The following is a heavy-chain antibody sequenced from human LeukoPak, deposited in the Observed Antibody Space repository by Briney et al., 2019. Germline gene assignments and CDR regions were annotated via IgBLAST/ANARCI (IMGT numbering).Heavy chain of an antibody. D-gene: IGHD4-17*01. CDR3: ARGHDYGDYLPHL. CDR1: GFPFSAYA. Sequence: PGGSLRLSCVASGFPFSAYAMSWVRQAPGKGLEWVSGIRGSGETTYYAESVKGRFIIQRDNSKNTLYLQMNSLRAEDTAVYYCARGHDYGDYLPHLWGQGTLVTVSS. J-gene: IGHJ5*02. V-gene: IGHV3-23*01. CDR2: IRGSGETT.